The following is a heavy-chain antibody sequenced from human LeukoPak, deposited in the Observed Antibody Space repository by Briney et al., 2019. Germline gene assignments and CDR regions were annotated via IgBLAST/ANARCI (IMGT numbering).Heavy chain of an antibody. CDR2: IGSSGGGT. D-gene: IGHD2-15*01. J-gene: IGHJ3*02. CDR3: AKIHQNRVVVGAKGAFDI. V-gene: IGHV3-23*01. Sequence: GGSLRLSCEASGLTFNNYAMHWVRKSSGKGLEWVSGIGSSGGGTYYADSVKGRFNISRDTSKDTVYLQMDSLRAEDTAIYYCAKIHQNRVVVGAKGAFDIWGQGTVVTVSS. CDR1: GLTFNNYA.